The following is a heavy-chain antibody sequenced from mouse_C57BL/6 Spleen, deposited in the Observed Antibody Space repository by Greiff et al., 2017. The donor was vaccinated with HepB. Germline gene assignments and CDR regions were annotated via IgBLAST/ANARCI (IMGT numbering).Heavy chain of an antibody. Sequence: VQLQQPGAELVKPGASVKMSCKASGYTFTSYWITWVKQRPGQGLEWIGDIYPGSGSTNYNEKFKSKATLTVDTSSSTAYMQLSSLTSEDSAVYYCARFIDSDYYVSSYGPYFDYWGQGTTLTVSS. J-gene: IGHJ2*01. D-gene: IGHD1-1*01. CDR3: ARFIDSDYYVSSYGPYFDY. CDR1: GYTFTSYW. CDR2: IYPGSGST. V-gene: IGHV1-55*01.